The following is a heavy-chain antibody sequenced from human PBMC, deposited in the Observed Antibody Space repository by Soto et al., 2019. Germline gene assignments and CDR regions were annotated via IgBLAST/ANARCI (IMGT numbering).Heavy chain of an antibody. D-gene: IGHD3-3*01. J-gene: IGHJ4*02. CDR1: GGSISRYY. CDR3: ASHVHNQGYEYYFDS. CDR2: IYYSGST. Sequence: PSETLSLTCTVSGGSISRYYWSWLRQPPGKGLEWIGYIYYSGSTNYNPSLKSRVTISVDTSENQISLRLSSMTAADTAVYYCASHVHNQGYEYYFDSWSQGTLVTVSS. V-gene: IGHV4-59*08.